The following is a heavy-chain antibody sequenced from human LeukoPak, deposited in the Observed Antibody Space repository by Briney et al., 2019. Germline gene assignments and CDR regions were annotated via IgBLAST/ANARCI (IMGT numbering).Heavy chain of an antibody. Sequence: GGSLRLSCEASGFTFSSYVMTWVRQAPGKGLEWVSAISGSGGSTYYADSVKGRFTISRDNSKNTLYLQMNSLRAEDTAVYYCAKEGYYDSSGYGDEWGQGTLVTVSS. D-gene: IGHD3-22*01. CDR3: AKEGYYDSSGYGDE. V-gene: IGHV3-23*01. CDR1: GFTFSSYV. CDR2: ISGSGGST. J-gene: IGHJ4*02.